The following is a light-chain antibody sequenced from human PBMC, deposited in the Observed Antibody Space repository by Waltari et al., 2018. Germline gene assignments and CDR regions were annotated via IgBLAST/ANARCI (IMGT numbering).Light chain of an antibody. CDR3: SSYTTSSTLF. V-gene: IGLV2-14*03. CDR1: GPDGGGDNV. J-gene: IGLJ2*01. CDR2: DVI. Sequence: TQRASVTECPGNSMASHCTGGGPDGGGDNVLCWYHNHTGKTPKLLIDDVINRPSGVSNRFSGSKSGNTASLTIPGLQPEDEADYYCSSYTTSSTLFFGGGTKVTVL.